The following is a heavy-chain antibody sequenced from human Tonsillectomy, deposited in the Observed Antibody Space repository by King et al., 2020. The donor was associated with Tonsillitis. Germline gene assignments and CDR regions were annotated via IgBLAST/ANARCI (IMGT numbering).Heavy chain of an antibody. J-gene: IGHJ4*02. CDR2: IIPILGMA. D-gene: IGHD4-17*01. Sequence: VQLVESGAEVKKPGSSVKVSCKASGGTFSSYAISWVRQAPGQGLEWMGRIIPILGMANHAQKFQGRVTITADKSTSTAYMELSSLRSEDTAVYYCARVQDYGDSRGDYWGQGTLVTVSS. CDR3: ARVQDYGDSRGDY. CDR1: GGTFSSYA. V-gene: IGHV1-69*09.